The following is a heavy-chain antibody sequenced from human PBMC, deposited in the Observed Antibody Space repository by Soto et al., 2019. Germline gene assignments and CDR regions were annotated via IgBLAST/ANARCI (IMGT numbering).Heavy chain of an antibody. Sequence: PSETLSLTXTVSGGSINSGDYYWTWVRQPPGKGLEWIGYIYHSGSTHSNPSLKIRVTISVDTSKNQFSLNLNSVTATDTAVYYCARGVGGYCSGSSCYDYYYYAMDVWGQGTTVTVSS. D-gene: IGHD2-2*01. CDR1: GGSINSGDYY. J-gene: IGHJ6*02. V-gene: IGHV4-30-4*01. CDR3: ARGVGGYCSGSSCYDYYYYAMDV. CDR2: IYHSGST.